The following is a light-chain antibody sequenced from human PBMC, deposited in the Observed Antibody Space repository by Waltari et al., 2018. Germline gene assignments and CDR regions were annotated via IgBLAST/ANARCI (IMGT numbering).Light chain of an antibody. CDR1: QSISSS. CDR2: AAS. CDR3: QQSYSTPKT. V-gene: IGKV1-39*01. Sequence: DIQMTQSPSSLSASVGDRVTITCRASQSISSSLNWYQQKPGKAPKLLIYAASSLHTGVPSRFSGSGSGTDFTLTISSMQPEDFATYYCQQSYSTPKTFGPGTEVDIK. J-gene: IGKJ3*01.